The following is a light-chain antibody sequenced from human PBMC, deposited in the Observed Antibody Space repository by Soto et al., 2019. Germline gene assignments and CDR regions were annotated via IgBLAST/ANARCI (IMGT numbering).Light chain of an antibody. V-gene: IGLV3-9*01. CDR3: QVWDSSVV. CDR1: NIGSKN. J-gene: IGLJ2*01. CDR2: KDS. Sequence: SYELTQPHSVSVALGQTARITCRGNNIGSKNVHWYQQKPGQAPVVVIYKDSNRPSGIPERFSGSNSGNTATLTISRAQAGDEADYYCQVWDSSVVFGGGTKLTVL.